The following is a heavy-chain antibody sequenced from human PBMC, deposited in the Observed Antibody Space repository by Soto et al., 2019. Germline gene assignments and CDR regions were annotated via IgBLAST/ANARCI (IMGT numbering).Heavy chain of an antibody. CDR2: ISWNSGSI. D-gene: IGHD3-10*01. Sequence: EVQLVESGGGLVQPGRSLRLSCAASGFTFDDYAMHWVRQAPGKGLEWVSGISWNSGSIGYADSVKGRFTISRDNAKNSLYLQMNSLRAEDTALYYCAKDLNYYGSGSYYYAMDVWGQGTTVTVSS. CDR1: GFTFDDYA. J-gene: IGHJ6*02. V-gene: IGHV3-9*01. CDR3: AKDLNYYGSGSYYYAMDV.